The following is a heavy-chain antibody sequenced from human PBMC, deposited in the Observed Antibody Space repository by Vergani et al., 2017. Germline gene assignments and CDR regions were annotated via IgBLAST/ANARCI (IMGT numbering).Heavy chain of an antibody. CDR3: TRGYKYGYD. J-gene: IGHJ4*02. CDR1: GFPFHDFG. CDR2: IRTSENGGTS. V-gene: IGHV3-49*04. D-gene: IGHD5-18*01. Sequence: EVKLVESGGGLVQPWQSLRLACITSGFPFHDFGINWVRQAPGKGLEWISLIRTSENGGTSHYAASVAGRFSISRDDSKSVAYLQMDGLKTDDTATYYCTRGYKYGYDWGQGTLVTVSS.